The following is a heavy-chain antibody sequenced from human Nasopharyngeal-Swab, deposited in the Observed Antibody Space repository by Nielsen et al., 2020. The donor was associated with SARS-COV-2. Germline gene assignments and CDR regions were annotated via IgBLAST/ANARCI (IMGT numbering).Heavy chain of an antibody. CDR2: IYYSGST. Sequence: WIRQPPGKGLEWIGSIYYSGSTYYNPSLKSRVTISVDTSTNQFSLKLSSVTAADTAVYYYARRVARAPRHEGDYYYGMDVWGQGTTVTVSS. D-gene: IGHD3-16*01. J-gene: IGHJ6*02. CDR3: ARRVARAPRHEGDYYYGMDV. V-gene: IGHV4-39*01.